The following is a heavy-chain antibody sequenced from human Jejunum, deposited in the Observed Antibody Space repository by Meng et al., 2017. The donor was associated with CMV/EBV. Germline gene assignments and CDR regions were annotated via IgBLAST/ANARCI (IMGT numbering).Heavy chain of an antibody. V-gene: IGHV3-23*03. D-gene: IGHD4-17*01. Sequence: SGFTFSRFDMTWVRQSPGKGLEWVAVIYSGGTTTHYADSVKGRFTISRDNSKNTLYLQMNSLRAEDTAVYYCAKDSYGDYVTNYFDYWGQGTLVTVSS. CDR3: AKDSYGDYVTNYFDY. CDR1: GFTFSRFD. CDR2: IYSGGTTT. J-gene: IGHJ4*02.